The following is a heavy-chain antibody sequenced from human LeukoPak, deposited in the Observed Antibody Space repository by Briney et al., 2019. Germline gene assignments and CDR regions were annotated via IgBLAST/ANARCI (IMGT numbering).Heavy chain of an antibody. CDR3: ANNWNDDAFDI. CDR1: GGTFSSYA. J-gene: IGHJ3*02. Sequence: GSSVKVSCKASGGTFSSYAISWVRQAPGQGLEWMGGIIPIFGTANYAQKFQGRVTITADGSTSTAYMELSSLRSEDTAVYYCANNWNDDAFDIWGQGTMVTVSS. V-gene: IGHV1-69*01. D-gene: IGHD1-20*01. CDR2: IIPIFGTA.